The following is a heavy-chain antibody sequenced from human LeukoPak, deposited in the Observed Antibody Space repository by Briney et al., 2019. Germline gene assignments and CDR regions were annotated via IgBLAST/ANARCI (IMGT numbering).Heavy chain of an antibody. J-gene: IGHJ4*02. V-gene: IGHV3-48*03. CDR3: AKRERAYSSGWPAQSFDY. D-gene: IGHD6-19*01. CDR1: GFTFISYE. Sequence: PGGSLRLSCAASGFTFISYEMNWGRQAPGKGLEGGSYISSSGSNIYYEDSVKGRFTISRDNSKNTLYLQMNSLRADDTAIYYCAKRERAYSSGWPAQSFDYWGQGTLVTVSS. CDR2: ISSSGSNI.